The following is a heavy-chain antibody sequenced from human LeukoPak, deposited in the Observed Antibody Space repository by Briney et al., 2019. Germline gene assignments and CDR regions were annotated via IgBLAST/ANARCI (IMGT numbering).Heavy chain of an antibody. J-gene: IGHJ4*02. CDR1: GFTFSDSY. CDR2: ISGGSSFI. Sequence: GGSLRLSCAASGFTFSDSYMTWIRQAPGGGLEWVSYISGGSSFIYYADSVKGRFTISRDNAKNSLYLQMSNLRAEDTAFYYCARTPHYYDSSGYYVDYWGQGTLVTVSS. V-gene: IGHV3-11*01. D-gene: IGHD3-22*01. CDR3: ARTPHYYDSSGYYVDY.